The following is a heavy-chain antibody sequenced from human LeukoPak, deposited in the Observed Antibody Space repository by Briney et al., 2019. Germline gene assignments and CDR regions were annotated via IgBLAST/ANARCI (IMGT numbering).Heavy chain of an antibody. V-gene: IGHV1-24*01. D-gene: IGHD3-22*01. J-gene: IGHJ4*02. CDR2: FDPEDGET. Sequence: ASVKVSCKVSGYTLTELSMHWVRQAPGKGLEWMGGFDPEDGETIYAQKFQGRVTMTEDTSTDTAYMELSSLRSEDTAVYYCATEDLNYDSSGYHGYWGQGTLVTVSS. CDR3: ATEDLNYDSSGYHGY. CDR1: GYTLTELS.